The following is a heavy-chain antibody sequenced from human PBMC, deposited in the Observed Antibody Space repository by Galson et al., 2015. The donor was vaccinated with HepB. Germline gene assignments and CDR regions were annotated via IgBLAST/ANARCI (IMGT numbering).Heavy chain of an antibody. J-gene: IGHJ4*02. V-gene: IGHV1-18*04. Sequence: SVKVSCKGSGYTLSTYNIIWVRQAPGQGLEWVGWITAYNGDTNYAHKLQGRVSMTTNTSTSTAYMELTSLRFDDTAVYYCALVAGVNFEYWGQGTLVTVSS. CDR2: ITAYNGDT. CDR1: GYTLSTYN. D-gene: IGHD6-19*01. CDR3: ALVAGVNFEY.